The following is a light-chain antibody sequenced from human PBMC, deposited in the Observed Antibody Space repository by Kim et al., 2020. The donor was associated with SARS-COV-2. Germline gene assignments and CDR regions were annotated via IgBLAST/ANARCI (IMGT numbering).Light chain of an antibody. V-gene: IGLV1-44*01. CDR3: ASWDDSLNGRV. J-gene: IGLJ2*01. CDR1: SSNIGSNT. CDR2: NNN. Sequence: GQRVTISCSGSSSNIGSNTVNWYQHLPGTAPKLLIYNNNQRPSGVPDRFSASKSGTSASLAISGLRSEDEADYYCASWDDSLNGRVFGGGTKVTVL.